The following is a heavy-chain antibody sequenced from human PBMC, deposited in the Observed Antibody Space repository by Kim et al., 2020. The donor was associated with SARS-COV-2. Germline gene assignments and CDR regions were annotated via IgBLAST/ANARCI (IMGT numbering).Heavy chain of an antibody. V-gene: IGHV3-15*01. J-gene: IGHJ6*02. D-gene: IGHD1-26*01. CDR3: TRDPSGSFYYYYGMDV. CDR2: IKSKTDGGTT. Sequence: GGSLRLSCAASGFTFSNAWMSWVRQAPGKGLEWVGRIKSKTDGGTTDYAAPVKGRFTISRDDSKNTLYLQMNSLKTEDTAVYYCTRDPSGSFYYYYGMDVWGQGTTVTVSS. CDR1: GFTFSNAW.